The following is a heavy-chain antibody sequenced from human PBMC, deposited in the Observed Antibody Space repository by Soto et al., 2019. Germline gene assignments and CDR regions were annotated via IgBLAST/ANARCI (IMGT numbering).Heavy chain of an antibody. Sequence: PSETLSLTCTVSGGSISSGDYYWSWIRQPPGKGLEWIGYIYYSGSTYYNPSLKSRVTISVDTSKNQFSLKLSSVTAADTAVYYCARSDYYDSSGYLDYWGQGTLVTVSS. D-gene: IGHD3-22*01. CDR2: IYYSGST. V-gene: IGHV4-30-4*01. J-gene: IGHJ4*02. CDR1: GGSISSGDYY. CDR3: ARSDYYDSSGYLDY.